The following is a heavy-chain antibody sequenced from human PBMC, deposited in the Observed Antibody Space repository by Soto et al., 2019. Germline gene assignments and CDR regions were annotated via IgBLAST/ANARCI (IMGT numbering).Heavy chain of an antibody. D-gene: IGHD1-26*01. Sequence: GGSLRLSCAASGFTFSSYGMHWVRQAPGKGLEWVAVISYDGSNKYYADSVKGRFTISRDNSKNTLYLQMNSLRAEDTAVYYCAKDRNSGSPPVTVAYYYGMDVWGQGTTVTVSS. J-gene: IGHJ6*02. CDR1: GFTFSSYG. CDR3: AKDRNSGSPPVTVAYYYGMDV. V-gene: IGHV3-30*18. CDR2: ISYDGSNK.